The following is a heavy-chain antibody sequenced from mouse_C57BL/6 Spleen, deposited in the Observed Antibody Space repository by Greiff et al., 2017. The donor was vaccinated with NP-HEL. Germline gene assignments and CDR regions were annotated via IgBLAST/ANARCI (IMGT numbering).Heavy chain of an antibody. CDR2: IDPNSGGT. CDR3: AKEISGNFPYYYAMDY. Sequence: QVQLQQPGAELVKPGASVKLSCKASGYTFTSYWMHWVKQRPGRGLEWIGRIDPNSGGTKYNEKFKSKATLTVDKPSSTAYMQLSSLTSEDSAVYYCAKEISGNFPYYYAMDYWGQGTSVTVSS. CDR1: GYTFTSYW. J-gene: IGHJ4*01. V-gene: IGHV1-72*01. D-gene: IGHD4-1*01.